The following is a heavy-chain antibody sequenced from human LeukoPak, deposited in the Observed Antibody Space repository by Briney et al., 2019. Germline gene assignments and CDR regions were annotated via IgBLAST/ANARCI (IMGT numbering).Heavy chain of an antibody. J-gene: IGHJ4*02. CDR2: INPNSGGT. V-gene: IGHV1-2*02. CDR3: ARTRGYSGYDPLDY. CDR1: GYTFTGYY. Sequence: GASVKVSCKASGYTFTGYYMHWVRQAPGQGLEWMGWINPNSGGTNYAQKFQGRVTMTRDTSISTAYMELSRLRSDDTAVYYCARTRGYSGYDPLDYWGQGTLVNVSS. D-gene: IGHD5-12*01.